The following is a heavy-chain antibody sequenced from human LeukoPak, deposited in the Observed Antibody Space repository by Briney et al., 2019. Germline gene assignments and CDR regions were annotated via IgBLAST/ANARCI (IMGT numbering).Heavy chain of an antibody. CDR3: ARAPTRYFDWSYAFDT. J-gene: IGHJ3*02. Sequence: SVKVSCKASGGTFSSYTISWVRQAPGQGLEWMGRIIPILGIANYAQKFQGRVTITADKSTSTAYMELSSLRSEDTAVYYCARAPTRYFDWSYAFDTWGQGTMVTVSS. V-gene: IGHV1-69*02. D-gene: IGHD3-9*01. CDR1: GGTFSSYT. CDR2: IIPILGIA.